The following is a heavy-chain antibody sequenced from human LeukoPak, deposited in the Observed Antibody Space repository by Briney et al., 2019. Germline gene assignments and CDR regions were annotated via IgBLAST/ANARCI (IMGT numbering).Heavy chain of an antibody. CDR1: GYTFTGNY. CDR3: ARSSDYSNYIIVY. D-gene: IGHD4-11*01. Sequence: ASVKVSCKASGYTFTGNYMHWVRQDPGQGLVWMVWINSNSGAINCAQKFQGGVTMIRATSMSTAYMEVTRLTSDDTAVFFCARSSDYSNYIIVYWGQGTLVTVSS. V-gene: IGHV1-2*02. CDR2: INSNSGAI. J-gene: IGHJ4*02.